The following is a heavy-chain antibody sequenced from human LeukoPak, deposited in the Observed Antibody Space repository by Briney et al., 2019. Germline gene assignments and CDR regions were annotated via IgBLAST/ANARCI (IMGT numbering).Heavy chain of an antibody. V-gene: IGHV3-30*02. CDR3: AKARAFEYSSSGY. CDR1: GFTFSSYG. Sequence: GGSLRLSCAASGFTFSSYGMHWVRQAPGKGLEWVAFIRYDGSNKYYADSVKGRFTISRDNSKNTLYLQMNSLRAEDTAVYYCAKARAFEYSSSGYWGQGTLVTVSS. J-gene: IGHJ4*02. CDR2: IRYDGSNK. D-gene: IGHD6-6*01.